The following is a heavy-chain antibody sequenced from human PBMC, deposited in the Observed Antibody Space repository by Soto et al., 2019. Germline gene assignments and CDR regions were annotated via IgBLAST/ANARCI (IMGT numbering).Heavy chain of an antibody. D-gene: IGHD6-13*01. CDR3: ARDTAAGLDY. CDR1: GFIFSTYG. CDR2: IWYDGSNK. Sequence: QVQLVESGGGVVQPGRSLRLSCAASGFIFSTYGMHWVRQAPGKGLEWVALIWYDGSNKYYVDSVKGRFTISKDNAKDTVYLHMNSLRVDDTGFYYCARDTAAGLDYWGLGTLVTVSS. J-gene: IGHJ4*02. V-gene: IGHV3-33*01.